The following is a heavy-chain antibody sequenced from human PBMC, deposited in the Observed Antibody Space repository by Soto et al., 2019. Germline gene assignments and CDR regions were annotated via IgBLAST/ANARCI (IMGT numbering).Heavy chain of an antibody. CDR3: AKDMSEGFLEWLFLFGGPYGMDV. Sequence: GSLRLSCAASGFTFDDYTMHWVRQAPGKGLEWVSLISWDGGSTYYADSVKGRFTISRDNSKNSLYLQMNSLRTEDTALYYCAKDMSEGFLEWLFLFGGPYGMDVWGQGTTVTVSS. CDR2: ISWDGGST. J-gene: IGHJ6*02. D-gene: IGHD3-3*01. V-gene: IGHV3-43*01. CDR1: GFTFDDYT.